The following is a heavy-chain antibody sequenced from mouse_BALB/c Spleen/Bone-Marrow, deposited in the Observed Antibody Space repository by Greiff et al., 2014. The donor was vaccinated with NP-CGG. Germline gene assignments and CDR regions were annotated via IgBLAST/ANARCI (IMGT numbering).Heavy chain of an antibody. CDR3: ALYYDYDVGY. V-gene: IGHV14-3*02. D-gene: IGHD2-4*01. CDR1: GFNIKDTY. Sequence: DVQLQESGAELVKPGASVKLSCTASGFNIKDTYMHWVKQRPEQGLEWIGRIDPANGNTKYDPKFQGKATITADTSSNTAYLQISSLTSEDTAVYYCALYYDYDVGYWGQGTTLTVSS. J-gene: IGHJ2*01. CDR2: IDPANGNT.